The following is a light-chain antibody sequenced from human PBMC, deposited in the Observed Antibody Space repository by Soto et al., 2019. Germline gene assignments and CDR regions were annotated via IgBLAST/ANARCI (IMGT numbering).Light chain of an antibody. J-gene: IGLJ1*01. CDR3: SSYAGSNNLV. Sequence: QSALTQPPSASGSRGQSVTISCTGTSSDVGGYNYVSWYQQHPGKAPKVLIYEVSKWPSGVPDRFSGSKSGNTASLTVSGLQAEDEADYYCSSYAGSNNLVFGTGTKLTVL. CDR1: SSDVGGYNY. V-gene: IGLV2-8*01. CDR2: EVS.